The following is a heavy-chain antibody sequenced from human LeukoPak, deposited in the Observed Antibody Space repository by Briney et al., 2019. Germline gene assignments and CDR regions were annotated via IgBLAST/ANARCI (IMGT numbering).Heavy chain of an antibody. J-gene: IGHJ4*02. CDR2: IYYSGSN. CDR1: GVSISTYY. D-gene: IGHD3/OR15-3a*01. Sequence: AETLTLTCNVSGVSISTYYWNWIRQAPGKGLEWIGYIYYSGSNTYNPSLESRVTISVDTSKNQFSLNVTSVTAADTAVYYCARCGDSYGSDFDLWGQGALVTVSS. V-gene: IGHV4-59*01. CDR3: ARCGDSYGSDFDL.